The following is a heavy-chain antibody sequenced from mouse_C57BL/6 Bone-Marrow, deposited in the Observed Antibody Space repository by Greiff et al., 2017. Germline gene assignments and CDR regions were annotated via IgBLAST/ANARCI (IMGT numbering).Heavy chain of an antibody. CDR1: GYTFTSYW. V-gene: IGHV1-64*01. CDR3: ARKGYYGPGVYFDY. D-gene: IGHD1-2*01. Sequence: VQLQQSGAELVKPGASVKLSCKASGYTFTSYWMHWVKQRPGQGLEWIGMIHPNSGSTNYNEKFKSKATLTVDKSSSTAYMQLSSLTSEDSAVYYCARKGYYGPGVYFDYWGQGTTLTGSS. J-gene: IGHJ2*01. CDR2: IHPNSGST.